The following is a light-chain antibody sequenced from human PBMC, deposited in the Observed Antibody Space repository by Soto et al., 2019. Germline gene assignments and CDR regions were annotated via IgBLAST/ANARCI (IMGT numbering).Light chain of an antibody. CDR1: QSVSNS. Sequence: EIVMTQSPATLSVSPGERATLSCRASQSVSNSLAWYQQKPGQAPRLLIYGASTRATGIPARFSGSGSGTEFTLTISSLQSEDFAVYYCHQYNNWPPMYTFGQGTKLEIK. V-gene: IGKV3-15*01. J-gene: IGKJ2*01. CDR2: GAS. CDR3: HQYNNWPPMYT.